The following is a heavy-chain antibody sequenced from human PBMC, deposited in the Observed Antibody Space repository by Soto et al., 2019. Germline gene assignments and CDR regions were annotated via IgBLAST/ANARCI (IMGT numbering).Heavy chain of an antibody. D-gene: IGHD6-6*01. CDR1: GFTFSDSA. V-gene: IGHV3-73*01. CDR3: TAHSSSSLGN. CDR2: IRSKANSFAT. Sequence: EVQLVESGGGLVQPGGSLKLSCAASGFTFSDSAMHWVRQASGKGLEWVGRIRSKANSFATEYAASGKGRFTISRDDSKNTAYLQMNSLNTEDTAVYYCTAHSSSSLGNWGQGTLVTVSS. J-gene: IGHJ4*02.